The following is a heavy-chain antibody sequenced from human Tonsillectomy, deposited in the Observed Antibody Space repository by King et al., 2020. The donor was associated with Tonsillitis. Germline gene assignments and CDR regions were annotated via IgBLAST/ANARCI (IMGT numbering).Heavy chain of an antibody. Sequence: VQLVESGGGVVQPGRPLRLSCETSGFTFSSYGMHWVRQAPGKGLEWLAVISYDGSRKHHLDSVEGRFTISRDNSKNTLYLQMSSLRVEDTAVYYCARERRYYVGWGIDLWGRGNLVTVSS. V-gene: IGHV3-33*05. CDR1: GFTFSSYG. J-gene: IGHJ4*02. D-gene: IGHD3-16*01. CDR2: ISYDGSRK. CDR3: ARERRYYVGWGIDL.